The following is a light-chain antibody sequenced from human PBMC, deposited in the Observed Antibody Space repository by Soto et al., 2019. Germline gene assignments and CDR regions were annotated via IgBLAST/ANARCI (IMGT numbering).Light chain of an antibody. CDR1: QSVSSY. Sequence: EIVLTQSPATLSLSPGERATLSCGASQSVSSYLAWYQQKPGQAPRLLIYDASNRATGIPARFSGSGSGTDFTLTISSLEPEDFALYYCQQRSNWPWTFGQGTKVEIK. J-gene: IGKJ1*01. CDR3: QQRSNWPWT. CDR2: DAS. V-gene: IGKV3-11*01.